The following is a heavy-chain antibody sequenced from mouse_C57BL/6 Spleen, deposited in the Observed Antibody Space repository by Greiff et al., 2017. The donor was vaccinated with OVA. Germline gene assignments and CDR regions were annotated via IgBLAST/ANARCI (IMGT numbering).Heavy chain of an antibody. D-gene: IGHD4-1*01. J-gene: IGHJ2*01. CDR3: ARQGWDLFFDY. CDR2: ISGGGGNT. V-gene: IGHV5-9*01. CDR1: GFTFSSYT. Sequence: DVHLVESGGGLVKPGGSLKLSCAASGFTFSSYTMSWVRQTPGKRLEWVATISGGGGNTYYPDSVKGRFTISRDNAKNTLYLQMSSLRSEDTALYYCARQGWDLFFDYWGQGTTLTVSS.